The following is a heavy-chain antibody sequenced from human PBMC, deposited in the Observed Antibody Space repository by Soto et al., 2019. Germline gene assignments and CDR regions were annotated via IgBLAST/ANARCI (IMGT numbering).Heavy chain of an antibody. D-gene: IGHD4-17*01. CDR3: AKDARTTVTRPVRPRYAFDI. CDR2: ISGSGGST. V-gene: IGHV3-23*01. Sequence: EVQLLESGGGLVQPGGSLRLSCAASGFTFSSYAMSWVRQAPGKGLEWVSAISGSGGSTYYAVSVKGRFTISRDNSKNTLYQQKNSLRVEDTAVYYFAKDARTTVTRPVRPRYAFDIWGQGTMVTVSS. J-gene: IGHJ3*02. CDR1: GFTFSSYA.